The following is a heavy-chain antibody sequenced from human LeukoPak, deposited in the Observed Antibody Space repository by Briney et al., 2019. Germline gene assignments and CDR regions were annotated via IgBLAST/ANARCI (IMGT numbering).Heavy chain of an antibody. J-gene: IGHJ4*02. CDR1: GGTFSSYA. CDR2: IIPILGIA. CDR3: ARELGYSSSWFLDYFDY. Sequence: GASVKVSCKASGGTFSSYAISWVRQAPGQGLEWMGRIIPILGIANYAQKFQGRVTITADKSTSTAYMELSSLRSEDTAVYYCARELGYSSSWFLDYFDYWGQGTLVTVSS. D-gene: IGHD6-13*01. V-gene: IGHV1-69*04.